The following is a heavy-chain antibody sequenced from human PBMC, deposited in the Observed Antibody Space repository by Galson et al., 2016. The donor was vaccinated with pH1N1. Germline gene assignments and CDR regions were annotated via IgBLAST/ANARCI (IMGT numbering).Heavy chain of an antibody. Sequence: SETLSLTCTVSGDSISSSTDYWGWIRQTPGKGLVWIGIFYYNGNTYYTPSLKSRVSFSVDTSKNQFSLKLTSATVADTAVYYCARDFAPMSTIGRHAFDVWGQGAMVTVSA. J-gene: IGHJ3*01. CDR2: FYYNGNT. D-gene: IGHD5-24*01. CDR1: GDSISSSTDY. CDR3: ARDFAPMSTIGRHAFDV. V-gene: IGHV4-39*07.